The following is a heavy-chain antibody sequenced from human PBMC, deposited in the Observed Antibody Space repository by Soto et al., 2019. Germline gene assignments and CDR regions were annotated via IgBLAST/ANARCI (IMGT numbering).Heavy chain of an antibody. D-gene: IGHD5-12*01. CDR1: GGTFSSYA. CDR2: IIPIFGTA. J-gene: IGHJ5*02. Sequence: VESGAEVKKPGSSVKVSCKASGGTFSSYAISWVRQAPGQGLEWMGGIIPIFGTANYAQKFQGRVTITADESTSTAYMELSSLRSEDTAVYYCARARYSGYVVGNWFDPWGQGTLVTVSS. CDR3: ARARYSGYVVGNWFDP. V-gene: IGHV1-69*01.